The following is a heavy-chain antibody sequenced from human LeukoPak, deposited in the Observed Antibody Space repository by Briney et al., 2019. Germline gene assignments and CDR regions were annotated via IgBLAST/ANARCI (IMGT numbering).Heavy chain of an antibody. CDR1: GYTFTNYG. J-gene: IGHJ4*02. CDR2: ISAYNGNT. V-gene: IGHV1-18*01. CDR3: ARDGREITFGGVIVIGY. Sequence: GASVKVSCKASGYTFTNYGISWVRQAPGQGLEWMGWISAYNGNTNYAGKLQGRVTMTTDTSTSTAYMELRSLRSDDTAVYYCARDGREITFGGVIVIGYWGQGTLVTVSS. D-gene: IGHD3-16*02.